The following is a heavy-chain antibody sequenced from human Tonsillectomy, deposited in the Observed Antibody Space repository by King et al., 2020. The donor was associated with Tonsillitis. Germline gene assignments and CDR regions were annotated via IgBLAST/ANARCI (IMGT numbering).Heavy chain of an antibody. CDR2: INSDASST. V-gene: IGHV3-74*01. J-gene: IGHJ6*03. D-gene: IGHD3-22*01. Sequence: VQLVESGGGLVQPGGSLRLSCAASGFTFSSYWMHWVRQAPGKGLVWVSRINSDASSTSYADSVKGRFTISRDNAKNMLYLQMKTLRAEDTAVYYCATDPSDSSGYYYLAYYYYYMDVWGKGTTVTVSS. CDR3: ATDPSDSSGYYYLAYYYYYMDV. CDR1: GFTFSSYW.